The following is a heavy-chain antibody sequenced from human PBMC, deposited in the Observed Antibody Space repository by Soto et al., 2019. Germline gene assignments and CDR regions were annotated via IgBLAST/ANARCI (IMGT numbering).Heavy chain of an antibody. Sequence: SETLSLTCAVYGGSFSGYYWSWIRQPPGKGLEWIGEINHSGSTNYNPSLKSRVTISVDTSKNQFSLKLSSVTAADTAVYYCAREYNYDSSGIGFDSWGQGTLVTVS. V-gene: IGHV4-34*01. CDR1: GGSFSGYY. CDR3: AREYNYDSSGIGFDS. D-gene: IGHD3-22*01. CDR2: INHSGST. J-gene: IGHJ4*02.